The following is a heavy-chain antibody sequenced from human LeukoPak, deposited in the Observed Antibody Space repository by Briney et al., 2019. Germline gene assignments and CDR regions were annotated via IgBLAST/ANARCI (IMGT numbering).Heavy chain of an antibody. Sequence: PSETLSLTCSVSGGSMTNYYRTWIRQSPGEGLEWIGYIYYSGSTNYNPSLKSRVTISVDASKNQFSLSLTSVTAADTAVYYCARITGAPDYWGQGTLVTVSS. D-gene: IGHD1-20*01. J-gene: IGHJ4*02. V-gene: IGHV4-59*08. CDR2: IYYSGST. CDR3: ARITGAPDY. CDR1: GGSMTNYY.